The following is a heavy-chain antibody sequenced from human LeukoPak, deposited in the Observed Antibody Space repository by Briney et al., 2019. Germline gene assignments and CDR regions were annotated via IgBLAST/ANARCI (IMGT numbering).Heavy chain of an antibody. CDR3: ARVKQRITMVRDVTRFDY. J-gene: IGHJ4*02. CDR1: GGSISSGDYY. Sequence: SETLSLTCTVSGGSISSGDYYWSWIRQPPGKGLEWIGYIYYSGSTYYNPSLKSRVTISVDTSKNQFSLKLSSVTAADTAVYYCARVKQRITMVRDVTRFDYWGQGILVTVSS. CDR2: IYYSGST. V-gene: IGHV4-30-4*01. D-gene: IGHD3-10*01.